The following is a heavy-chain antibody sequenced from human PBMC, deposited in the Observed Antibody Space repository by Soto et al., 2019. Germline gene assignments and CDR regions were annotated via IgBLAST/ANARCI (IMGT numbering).Heavy chain of an antibody. Sequence: PSETRSLTCSVCGGSISRSRNYWGWIRQPPGEGLEWIGTISHSGSTYNNPSLKSRVTIFADTSKNQFSLKLTSVAAADTAVYYCARAGGLGAVAVDYWGQGTLVTVSS. CDR3: ARAGGLGAVAVDY. CDR1: GGSISRSRNY. CDR2: ISHSGST. J-gene: IGHJ4*02. D-gene: IGHD6-19*01. V-gene: IGHV4-39*01.